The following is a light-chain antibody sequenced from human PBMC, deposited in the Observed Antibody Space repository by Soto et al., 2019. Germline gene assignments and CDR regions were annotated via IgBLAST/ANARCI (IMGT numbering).Light chain of an antibody. V-gene: IGKV1-27*01. CDR2: LAT. J-gene: IGKJ1*01. Sequence: DIQMTQSPSSLSAAVGDRVTITCRASQGISNNLAWFQQKPGKVPKLLIYLATTLQSGVPSRFSGSGSGTDVTLTISSLQSEDVATYYCQKYNSAPWTFGQGTRVEI. CDR1: QGISNN. CDR3: QKYNSAPWT.